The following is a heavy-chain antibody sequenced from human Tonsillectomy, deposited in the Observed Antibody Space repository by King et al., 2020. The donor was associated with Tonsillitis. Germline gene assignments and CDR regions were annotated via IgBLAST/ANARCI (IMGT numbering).Heavy chain of an antibody. CDR3: AKEDIVVVPAAKDGGYYYYYGMDV. CDR2: ISGSGGST. V-gene: IGHV3-23*04. J-gene: IGHJ6*02. D-gene: IGHD2-2*01. CDR1: GFTFSSYA. Sequence: VQLVESGGGLVQPGGSLRLSCAASGFTFSSYAMSWVRQAPGKGLEWVSAISGSGGSTYYADSVKGRFTISRDNSKNTLYLQMNSLRAEDTAVYYCAKEDIVVVPAAKDGGYYYYYGMDVWGQGTTVTVSS.